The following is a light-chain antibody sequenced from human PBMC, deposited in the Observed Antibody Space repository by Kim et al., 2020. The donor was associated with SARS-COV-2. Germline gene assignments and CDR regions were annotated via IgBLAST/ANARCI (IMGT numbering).Light chain of an antibody. CDR2: GAS. V-gene: IGKV3-20*01. CDR3: QQYGSLFT. Sequence: EIVLTQSPGTLSLSPGERATLSCRASQSVSSSYLAWYQQKPGQAPRLLIYGASSRATGIPVRFSGSGSGTDFTLTISRLEPEDFAVYYCQQYGSLFTFGPGTKVDIK. J-gene: IGKJ3*01. CDR1: QSVSSSY.